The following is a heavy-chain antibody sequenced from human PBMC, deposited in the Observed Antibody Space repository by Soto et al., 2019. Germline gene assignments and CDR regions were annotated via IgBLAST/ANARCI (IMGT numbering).Heavy chain of an antibody. CDR3: ARDMQWLVQGTFDY. Sequence: GSLRLSCAASGFTFSSYSMNWVRQAPGKGLEWVSSISSSSSYIYYADSVKGRFTISRDNAKNSLYLQMNSLRAEDTAVYYCARDMQWLVQGTFDYWGQGTLVTVS. J-gene: IGHJ4*02. CDR2: ISSSSSYI. D-gene: IGHD6-19*01. V-gene: IGHV3-21*01. CDR1: GFTFSSYS.